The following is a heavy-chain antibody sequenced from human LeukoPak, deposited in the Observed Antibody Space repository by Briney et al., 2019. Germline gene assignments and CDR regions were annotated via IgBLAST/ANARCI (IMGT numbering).Heavy chain of an antibody. J-gene: IGHJ3*02. Sequence: PGGSLRLSCAASGFTFSSYAMSWVRQAPGKGLEWVSAISGSGGSTYYADSVKGRFTISRDNSKNTLYLQMSSLRAEDTAVYYCARDLRYGGAFDIWGQGTMVTVSS. D-gene: IGHD1-26*01. CDR2: ISGSGGST. CDR3: ARDLRYGGAFDI. CDR1: GFTFSSYA. V-gene: IGHV3-23*01.